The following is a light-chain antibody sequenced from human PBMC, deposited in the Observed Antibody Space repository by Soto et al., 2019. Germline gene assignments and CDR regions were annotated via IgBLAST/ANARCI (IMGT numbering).Light chain of an antibody. CDR1: RSFASSY. Sequence: EIVLTQSPVTLSLSPGERATLSCRASRSFASSYLGWYQQKPGQTPRLLIYNASTRATGVPARFSGGGSVTEFSLTISSLQSDDLAVYYCHQYNTWPPHFTFGPGT. J-gene: IGKJ3*01. CDR3: HQYNTWPPHFT. V-gene: IGKV3-15*01. CDR2: NAS.